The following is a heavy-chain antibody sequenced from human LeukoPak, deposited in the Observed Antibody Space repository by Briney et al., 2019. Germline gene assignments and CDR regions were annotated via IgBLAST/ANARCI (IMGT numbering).Heavy chain of an antibody. CDR1: GYSFMDYW. CDR3: ARHGYGSGSYYTDY. J-gene: IGHJ4*02. V-gene: IGHV5-51*01. CDR2: IFPHDSNT. Sequence: GESLKISCKGSGYSFMDYWIGWVRQMPGKGPDWMGFIFPHDSNTKYSPSFQGQVTISADKSISTAYLQWSSLKASDTAMYYCARHGYGSGSYYTDYWGQGTLVTVSS. D-gene: IGHD3-10*01.